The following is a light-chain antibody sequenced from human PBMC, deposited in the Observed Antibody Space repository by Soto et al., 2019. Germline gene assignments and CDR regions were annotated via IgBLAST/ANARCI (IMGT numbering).Light chain of an antibody. CDR2: KGS. V-gene: IGKV1-5*03. Sequence: DIQMTQSPSTLSAAVGDRVTITCRASQNIGSWMAWYQQKPGRAPKLLIYKGSSLQSGVPSRFSGSASGTEFTLTISSLQPDDFGNYYCQQYETYPLAFAGGTKVDIK. CDR1: QNIGSW. CDR3: QQYETYPLA. J-gene: IGKJ4*01.